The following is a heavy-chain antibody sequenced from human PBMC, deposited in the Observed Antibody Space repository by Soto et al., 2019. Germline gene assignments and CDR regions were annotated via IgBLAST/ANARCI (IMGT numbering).Heavy chain of an antibody. D-gene: IGHD2-15*01. CDR2: ISGSADST. V-gene: IGHV3-23*01. CDR3: AQRRSVVVAAATNY. Sequence: EVQLLESGGGLVQPGGSLRLSCAASGFTFSSYAMSWVRQAPGKGLEWVSVISGSADSTYYADSVKGRFTISRDNSKNKLYLQMNSLRAEDTAVYYCAQRRSVVVAAATNYWCQGTLVTVSS. CDR1: GFTFSSYA. J-gene: IGHJ4*02.